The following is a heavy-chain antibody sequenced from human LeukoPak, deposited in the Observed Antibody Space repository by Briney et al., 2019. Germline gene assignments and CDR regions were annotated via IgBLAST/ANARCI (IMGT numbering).Heavy chain of an antibody. D-gene: IGHD2-15*01. Sequence: SETLSLTCTVSGGSISSYYWSWIRQPAGKGLEWIGRIYTSGSTNYNPSLKSRVTMSVDTSKNQFSLKLSSVTAADTAVYYCARGRIVVVAATHWAFDIWGQGTMVTVSS. CDR1: GGSISSYY. CDR3: ARGRIVVVAATHWAFDI. J-gene: IGHJ3*02. V-gene: IGHV4-4*07. CDR2: IYTSGST.